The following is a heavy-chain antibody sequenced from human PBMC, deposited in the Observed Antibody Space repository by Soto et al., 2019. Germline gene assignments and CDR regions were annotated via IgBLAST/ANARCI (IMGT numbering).Heavy chain of an antibody. Sequence: PGGSLRLSCAASGFTFSNYDINWVRQAPGKGPEWISHISSSGGIIYYADSVKGRFTISRDNAKNSLYLQMNSLRGEHTAVYYCAREGSVSSSDYYAYYYGMDVWGQGTTVTVSS. CDR1: GFTFSNYD. CDR3: AREGSVSSSDYYAYYYGMDV. V-gene: IGHV3-48*03. J-gene: IGHJ6*02. D-gene: IGHD3-10*01. CDR2: ISSSGGII.